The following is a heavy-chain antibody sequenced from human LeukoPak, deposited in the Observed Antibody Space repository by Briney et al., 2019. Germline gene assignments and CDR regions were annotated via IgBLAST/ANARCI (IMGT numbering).Heavy chain of an antibody. Sequence: PGGSLRLSCAASGFTFNNYPMHWVRRAPGKGLEWVALISYDGRNEFFAESVKGRLRTSRDNFNNILFLQMNTLRPEDTAVYYCARRCGSSFDYWGQGTVVTVSS. CDR2: ISYDGRNE. CDR1: GFTFNNYP. CDR3: ARRCGSSFDY. D-gene: IGHD6-6*01. V-gene: IGHV3-30*01. J-gene: IGHJ4*02.